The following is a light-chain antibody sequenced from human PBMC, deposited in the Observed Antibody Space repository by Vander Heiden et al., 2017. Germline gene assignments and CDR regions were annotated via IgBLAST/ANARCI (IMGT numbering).Light chain of an antibody. CDR1: SSNIGKNY. CDR2: DNT. CDR3: GTWDSSLSVSVV. J-gene: IGLJ2*01. V-gene: IGLV1-51*01. Sequence: SVLTKPRSVSEEPGQKETISCSGSSSNIGKNYVSWYQQLPVTAPKLLMYDNTKRPTGIPDRFSGSKSGTSATLGITGLLPGDEAEYYCGTWDSSLSVSVVFGGGTKLTVL.